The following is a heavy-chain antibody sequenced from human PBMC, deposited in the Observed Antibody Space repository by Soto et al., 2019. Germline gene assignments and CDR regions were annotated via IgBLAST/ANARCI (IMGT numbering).Heavy chain of an antibody. Sequence: SVKASCKASGGTFSSYAISWVRQAPGQGLEWMGGIIPIFGTAHCAQTFQGRVTITADESTSTAYMELSSLRSEDTAVYYCATDSSSGSYNWFGRWGEGTRVAVSS. D-gene: IGHD6-25*01. CDR2: IIPIFGTA. V-gene: IGHV1-69*13. J-gene: IGHJ5*01. CDR1: GGTFSSYA. CDR3: ATDSSSGSYNWFGR.